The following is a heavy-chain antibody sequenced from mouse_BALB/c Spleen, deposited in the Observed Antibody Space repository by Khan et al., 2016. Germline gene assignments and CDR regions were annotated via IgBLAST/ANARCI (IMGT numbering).Heavy chain of an antibody. D-gene: IGHD1-1*01. V-gene: IGHV1S34*01. Sequence: LVKTGASVKISCKASGYSFTGYYMHWVKQSHGKSLEWLGYITSYNGATSYNQKFKGKAPCTVDTSSSTAYMQFNSLTSDASVVYYCPSPYGSSYVGFAYWCQGTLVTVSA. J-gene: IGHJ3*01. CDR2: ITSYNGAT. CDR1: GYSFTGYY. CDR3: PSPYGSSYVGFAY.